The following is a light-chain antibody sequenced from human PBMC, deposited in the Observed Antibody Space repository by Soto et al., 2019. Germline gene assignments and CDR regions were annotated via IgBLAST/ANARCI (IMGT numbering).Light chain of an antibody. J-gene: IGKJ2*01. V-gene: IGKV1-5*01. CDR3: QQYNSYST. Sequence: DIQMTQSPSTLSASVGDRDTITCRASQSISSWLAWYQQKPGKAPKLLIYDASSLESGVPSRFSGSGSGTEFTLTISSLQPDDFATYYCQQYNSYSTFGQGTKLEIK. CDR2: DAS. CDR1: QSISSW.